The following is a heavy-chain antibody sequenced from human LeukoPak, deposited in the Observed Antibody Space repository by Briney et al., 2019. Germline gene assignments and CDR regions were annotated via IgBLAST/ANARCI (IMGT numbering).Heavy chain of an antibody. Sequence: PSETLSLTCTVSGGSISSSNYYWGWIRQPPGKGLEWIGSIYYSGSTYYSPSLKSRVTISVDTSKNQFSLKLSSVPAADTAVYYCARQTIVVVEVGWFDPWGQGTLVTVSA. V-gene: IGHV4-39*01. J-gene: IGHJ5*02. CDR3: ARQTIVVVEVGWFDP. CDR2: IYYSGST. CDR1: GGSISSSNYY. D-gene: IGHD2-2*01.